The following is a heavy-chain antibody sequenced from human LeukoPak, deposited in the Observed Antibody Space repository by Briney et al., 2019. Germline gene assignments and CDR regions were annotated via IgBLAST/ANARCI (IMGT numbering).Heavy chain of an antibody. CDR3: ARDPIAVAGLDY. CDR2: ITSTSKYI. V-gene: IGHV3-21*01. CDR1: GFNFNTYT. Sequence: GGSLRLSYAASGFNFNTYTMNWVRQAPGKGLEWISSITSTSKYIYYADSVKGRFTISRDNAKNSLYLQMNSLRAEDTAVYYCARDPIAVAGLDYWGQGTLVTVSS. J-gene: IGHJ4*02. D-gene: IGHD6-19*01.